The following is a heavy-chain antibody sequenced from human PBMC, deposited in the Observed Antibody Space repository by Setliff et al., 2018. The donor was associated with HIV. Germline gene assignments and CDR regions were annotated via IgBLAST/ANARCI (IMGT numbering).Heavy chain of an antibody. CDR1: GYTFSTYS. CDR3: VREGGAIFGVVIVGPAFDI. V-gene: IGHV1-18*01. J-gene: IGHJ3*02. CDR2: ISPYNGNT. Sequence: ASVKVSCKASGYTFSTYSISWVRQAPGQGLEWLGWISPYNGNTKYAEKFQGRVTMTTDTSTSTAYMDLRSLGSDDTAVYFCVREGGAIFGVVIVGPAFDIWGQGTMVTVSS. D-gene: IGHD3-3*01.